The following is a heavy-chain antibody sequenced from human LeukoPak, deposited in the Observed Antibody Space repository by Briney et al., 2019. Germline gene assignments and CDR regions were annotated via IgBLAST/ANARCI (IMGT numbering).Heavy chain of an antibody. CDR2: VYTSGRT. CDR1: GGSISSGTYY. V-gene: IGHV4-61*02. Sequence: PSQTLSLTCTVSGGSISSGTYYWSWIRQPAGKGLEWIRRVYTSGRTNYNPSLKSRVTISVDTSKNQFSLKLSSVTAADTAVYYCARDPGPYGSGSSTWGQGTLVTVSS. D-gene: IGHD3-10*01. J-gene: IGHJ5*02. CDR3: ARDPGPYGSGSST.